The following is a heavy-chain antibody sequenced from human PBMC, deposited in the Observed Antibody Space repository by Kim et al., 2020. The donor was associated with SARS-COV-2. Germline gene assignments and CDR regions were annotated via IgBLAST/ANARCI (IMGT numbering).Heavy chain of an antibody. CDR1: GGSISSYY. J-gene: IGHJ1*01. Sequence: SETLSLTCTVSGGSISSYYWSWIRQPPGKGLEWIGYIYYSGSTNYNPSLKSRVTISVDTSKNQFSLKLSSVTAADTAVYYCASGCGEPYCSGGSWPGYFQHWGQGTLVTVSS. CDR3: ASGCGEPYCSGGSWPGYFQH. V-gene: IGHV4-59*08. D-gene: IGHD2-15*01. CDR2: IYYSGST.